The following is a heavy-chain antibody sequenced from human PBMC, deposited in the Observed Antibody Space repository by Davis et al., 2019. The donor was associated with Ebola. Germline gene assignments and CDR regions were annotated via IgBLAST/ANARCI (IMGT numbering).Heavy chain of an antibody. J-gene: IGHJ4*02. D-gene: IGHD5-12*01. CDR2: INTNTGNP. V-gene: IGHV7-4-1*02. CDR1: GYTFTTYS. CDR3: ARDGSTGWVRHLDY. Sequence: ASVKVSCKASGYTFTTYSINWVRQAPGQGLEWMGWINTNTGNPTYAQGFTGRFVFSLDTSVSTAYLQISSLKAEDTAVYYCARDGSTGWVRHLDYWGQGTLVTVSS.